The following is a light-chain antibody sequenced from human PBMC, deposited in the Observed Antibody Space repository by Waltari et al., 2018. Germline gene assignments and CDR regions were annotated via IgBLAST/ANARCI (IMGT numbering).Light chain of an antibody. CDR2: KVS. V-gene: IGLV2-8*01. CDR3: SSYAGSNNLV. Sequence: QSALTQPPSAPGAPGQPVTISCTGTSSDVGDYNYVSWYQQHPGTAPQLMIYKVSKRPSVVPDRFAGSKSGNTAPLTVSGLQAEDEADYYCSSYAGSNNLVFGGGTKLTVL. J-gene: IGLJ2*01. CDR1: SSDVGDYNY.